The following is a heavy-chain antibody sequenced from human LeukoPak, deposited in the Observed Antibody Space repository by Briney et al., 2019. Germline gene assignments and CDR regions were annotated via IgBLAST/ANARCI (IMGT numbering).Heavy chain of an antibody. CDR1: GGSISSSNYY. CDR2: IYYSGST. D-gene: IGHD5-12*01. CDR3: ARLRSGCDIHY. J-gene: IGHJ4*02. V-gene: IGHV4-39*01. Sequence: PSETLSLTCTVSGGSISSSNYYWGWIRQPPGKGLEWIGSIYYSGSTYYNPSLKSRVTISVDTSKNQFSLKLSSVTAADTAVYYCARLRSGCDIHYWGQGTLVTVSS.